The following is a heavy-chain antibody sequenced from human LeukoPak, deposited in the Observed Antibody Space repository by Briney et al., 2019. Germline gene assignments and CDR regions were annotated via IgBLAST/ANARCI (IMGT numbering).Heavy chain of an antibody. CDR2: IYYSGST. CDR3: ARVMPTTTGMDV. D-gene: IGHD4-11*01. Sequence: SETLSLTCTVSGGSISSSSYYRGWIRQPPGKGLEWIGSIYYSGSTYYNPSLKSRVTISVDTSKNQFSLKLSSVTAADTAVYYCARVMPTTTGMDVWGQGTTVTVSS. V-gene: IGHV4-39*07. CDR1: GGSISSSSYY. J-gene: IGHJ6*02.